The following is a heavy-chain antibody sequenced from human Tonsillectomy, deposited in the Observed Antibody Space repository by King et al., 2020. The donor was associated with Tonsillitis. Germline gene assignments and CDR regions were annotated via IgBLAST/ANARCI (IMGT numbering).Heavy chain of an antibody. D-gene: IGHD2-2*01. V-gene: IGHV3-53*01. J-gene: IGHJ4*02. CDR3: ARVVPAANFDF. Sequence: EVQLVESGGGLIQPGRSLRLSCAASGFTFSSNYMSWVRQAPGKGLEWVSIIYSGGSTNYADSVKGRFTISRDNSKNTLYLRMNSLRTEDTAVYYCARVVPAANFDFWGQGALVTVSS. CDR2: IYSGGST. CDR1: GFTFSSNY.